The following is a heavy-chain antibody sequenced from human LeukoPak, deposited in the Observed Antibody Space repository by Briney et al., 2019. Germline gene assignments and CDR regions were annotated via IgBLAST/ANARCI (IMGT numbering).Heavy chain of an antibody. CDR3: AKDHTLWAGAYYFDY. J-gene: IGHJ4*02. V-gene: IGHV3-23*01. D-gene: IGHD3/OR15-3a*01. Sequence: GGSLRLSCAASGLTFSTYAMSRVRQAPGKGLEWVSAISNSGGRTYYADSVKGRFAISRDNSKNTLYLQMNGLRAEDTATYYCAKDHTLWAGAYYFDYWGQGALVTVSS. CDR1: GLTFSTYA. CDR2: ISNSGGRT.